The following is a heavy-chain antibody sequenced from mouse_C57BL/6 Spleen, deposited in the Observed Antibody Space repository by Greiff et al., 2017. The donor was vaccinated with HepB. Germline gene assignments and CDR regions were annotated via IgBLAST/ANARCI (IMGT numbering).Heavy chain of an antibody. CDR2: INPSSGYT. Sequence: QVQLQQSGAELARPGASVKMSCKASGYTFTSYTMHWVKQRPGQGLEWIGYINPSSGYTKYNQKFKDKATLTADKSSSTAYMQLSSLTSEDSAVYYCASTVVARLDYWGQGTTLTVSS. CDR1: GYTFTSYT. D-gene: IGHD1-1*01. J-gene: IGHJ2*01. V-gene: IGHV1-4*01. CDR3: ASTVVARLDY.